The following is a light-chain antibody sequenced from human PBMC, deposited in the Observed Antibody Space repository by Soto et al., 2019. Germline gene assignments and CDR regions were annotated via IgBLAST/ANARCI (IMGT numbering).Light chain of an antibody. CDR1: QSVSSY. J-gene: IGKJ4*01. Sequence: EIVLTQSPATLSLSPGERATLSCRASQSVSSYLAGYQQKRGQAPRLLIYDASIRATGSPATFSGSGSGTDCTLTISRLEPEDFAVYYRQQRSNWPLTFGGGTKVEIK. CDR3: QQRSNWPLT. V-gene: IGKV3-11*01. CDR2: DAS.